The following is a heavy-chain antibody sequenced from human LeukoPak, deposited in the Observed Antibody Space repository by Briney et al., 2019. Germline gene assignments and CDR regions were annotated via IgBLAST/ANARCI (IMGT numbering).Heavy chain of an antibody. CDR1: GDSIIGYY. D-gene: IGHD3-10*01. CDR2: IYYTGST. Sequence: SETLSLTCSVSGDSIIGYYWGWIRQPPGKGLEWIGNIYYTGSTYYNPSLKSRVSISVDSSKNQFSLKLTSVSAADTATYYCLRQGTRPFWGQGTLVTVSS. CDR3: LRQGTRPF. V-gene: IGHV4-39*01. J-gene: IGHJ4*02.